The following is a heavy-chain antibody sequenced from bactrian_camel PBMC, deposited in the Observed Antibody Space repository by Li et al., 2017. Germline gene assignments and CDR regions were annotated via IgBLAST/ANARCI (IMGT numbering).Heavy chain of an antibody. J-gene: IGHJ4*01. V-gene: IGHV3S53*01. CDR3: AADRYGGSWNLGALCVRTEQKHNY. Sequence: HVQLVESGGGSVQAGGSLRLSCAVSGDIFSAYCAGWFRQAPGKEREGVATIDSAGRTHYADSVKGRFTISKDNAHNTLILQMNNLKPEDTAMYYCAADRYGGSWNLGALCVRTEQKHNYWGQGTQVTVS. CDR1: GDIFSAYC. CDR2: IDSAGRT. D-gene: IGHD6*01.